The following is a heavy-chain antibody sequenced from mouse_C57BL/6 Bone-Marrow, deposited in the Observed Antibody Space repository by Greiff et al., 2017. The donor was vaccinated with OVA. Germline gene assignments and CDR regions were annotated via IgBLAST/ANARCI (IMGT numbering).Heavy chain of an antibody. J-gene: IGHJ2*01. V-gene: IGHV1-72*01. D-gene: IGHD1-1*01. CDR1: GYTFTSYW. CDR2: IDPNSGGT. Sequence: VQLQQSGAELVKPGASVKLSCKASGYTFTSYWMHWVKQRPGRGLEWIGRIDPNSGGTKYNEKFKSKATLTVDKPSSTAYMQLSSLTSEDSAVYYCAREGPTVVATDYFDYWGQGTTLTVSS. CDR3: AREGPTVVATDYFDY.